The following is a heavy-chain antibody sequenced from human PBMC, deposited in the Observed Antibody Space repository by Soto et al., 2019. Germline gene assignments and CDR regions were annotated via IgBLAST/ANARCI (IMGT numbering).Heavy chain of an antibody. CDR2: IKSRIDGGTT. Sequence: GGSLRLSCAASGFTFNNSWMNWVRQAPGKGLEWVGRIKSRIDGGTTDYAAPVKGRFTISRDDSKNTLYLQMNSLKAEDTAVYYCTTDPSPFQTRINSFEVWGQGTMVTVSS. CDR3: TTDPSPFQTRINSFEV. J-gene: IGHJ3*01. V-gene: IGHV3-15*07. CDR1: GFTFNNSW.